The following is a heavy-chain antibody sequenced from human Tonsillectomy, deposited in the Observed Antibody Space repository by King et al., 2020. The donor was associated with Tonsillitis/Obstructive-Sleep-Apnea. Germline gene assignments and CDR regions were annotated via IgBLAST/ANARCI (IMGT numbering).Heavy chain of an antibody. V-gene: IGHV5-51*03. CDR3: ASGLRGYYFGY. Sequence: VQLVQSGAEVKKPGGSLKLSCKGSGYSFTSYWIGWVRQMPGKGLEWRGIISTSDSATRYSPSFQGQVTIPADKSNSTAYLQWGSLKASDTAMYYSASGLRGYYFGYWGQGTLVTVSS. J-gene: IGHJ4*02. D-gene: IGHD2-15*01. CDR2: ISTSDSAT. CDR1: GYSFTSYW.